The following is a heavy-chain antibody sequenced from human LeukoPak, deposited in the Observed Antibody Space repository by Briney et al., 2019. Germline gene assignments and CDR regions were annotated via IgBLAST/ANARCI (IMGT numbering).Heavy chain of an antibody. J-gene: IGHJ3*02. V-gene: IGHV5-51*01. CDR1: GYSFTSYW. CDR3: ASPYYDSSGYYSPSAFDI. D-gene: IGHD3-22*01. CDR2: IYPGDSDT. Sequence: GESLKISCKGSGYSFTSYWIGWVRQMPGKGLEWMGIIYPGDSDTRYSPSFQGQVTISADKSISTAYLQWSSLKASDTAMYYCASPYYDSSGYYSPSAFDIWGQGTTVTVSS.